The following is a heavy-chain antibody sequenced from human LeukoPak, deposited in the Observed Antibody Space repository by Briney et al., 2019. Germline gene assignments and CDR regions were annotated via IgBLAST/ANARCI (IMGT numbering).Heavy chain of an antibody. CDR2: IYYSGST. J-gene: IGHJ5*02. V-gene: IGHV4-31*01. Sequence: PSETLSLTCTVSGDSISRGGFYWTWIRHHPGKGLEWIGYIYYSGSTNYNPSLESLLTISIDTSKNQFSLKLSSVTAADTAVYYCARGSRYSYHWFDPWGQGTLVTVSS. CDR3: ARGSRYSYHWFDP. D-gene: IGHD5-18*01. CDR1: GDSISRGGFY.